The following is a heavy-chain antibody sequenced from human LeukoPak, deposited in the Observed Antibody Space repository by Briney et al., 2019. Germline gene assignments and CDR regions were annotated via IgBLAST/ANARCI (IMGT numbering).Heavy chain of an antibody. D-gene: IGHD6-13*01. Sequence: PGGSLRLSCTASGFTFSNYWMYWVRQAPGKVPLWVSHIYSDGSGTSYADSVRGRFTISRDNAKNTLYLQMNSPRAEDTAVYYCARGIEAAGTDYWGQGTLVTVSS. CDR3: ARGIEAAGTDY. V-gene: IGHV3-74*01. J-gene: IGHJ4*02. CDR2: IYSDGSGT. CDR1: GFTFSNYW.